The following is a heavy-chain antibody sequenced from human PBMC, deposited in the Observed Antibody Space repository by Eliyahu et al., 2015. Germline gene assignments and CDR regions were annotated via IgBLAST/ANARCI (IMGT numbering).Heavy chain of an antibody. J-gene: IGHJ4*02. Sequence: QVQLQESGPGVVKPSETLSLTCIVSGGSLNDYWWSWIRQAPGKGLEWIGFKYYTGSTEYNPSLQSRVTISLDFSRNEFSLNLSSVTAADTAVYYCARRGLGYRFGHFDHWGQGALVTVSS. CDR3: ARRGLGYRFGHFDH. V-gene: IGHV4-59*01. CDR1: GGSLNDYW. CDR2: KYYTGST. D-gene: IGHD5-12*01.